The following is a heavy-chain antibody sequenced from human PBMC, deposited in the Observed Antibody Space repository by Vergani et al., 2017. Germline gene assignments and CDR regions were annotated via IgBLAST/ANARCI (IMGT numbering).Heavy chain of an antibody. CDR3: ARVKKSSTNRPTRYYYYMDV. D-gene: IGHD1-14*01. J-gene: IGHJ6*03. Sequence: QVQLQESGPGLVKPSQTLSLTCTVSGGSISSGGYYWSWIRQPPGKGLEWIGEINHSGSTNYNPSLKSRVTISVDTSKNQFSLKLSSVTAADTAVYYCARVKKSSTNRPTRYYYYMDVWGKGTTVTVSS. CDR1: GGSISSGGYY. CDR2: INHSGST. V-gene: IGHV4-31*03.